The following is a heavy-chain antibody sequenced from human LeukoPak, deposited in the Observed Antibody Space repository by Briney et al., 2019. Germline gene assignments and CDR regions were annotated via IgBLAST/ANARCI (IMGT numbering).Heavy chain of an antibody. Sequence: GGSLRLSCAASAFTVSSNYMSWVRQAPGKGLEWVSVIYSGGSTYYADSVKGRFTISRDNSKNTLYLQMNSLRAEDTAVYYCARVLIDAFDIWGQGTMVTVSS. D-gene: IGHD3-10*01. CDR3: ARVLIDAFDI. CDR2: IYSGGST. V-gene: IGHV3-53*01. CDR1: AFTVSSNY. J-gene: IGHJ3*02.